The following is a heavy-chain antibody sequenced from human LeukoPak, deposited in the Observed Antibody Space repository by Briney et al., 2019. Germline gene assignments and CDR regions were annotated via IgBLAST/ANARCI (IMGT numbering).Heavy chain of an antibody. CDR2: VDPEDGET. D-gene: IGHD6-13*01. V-gene: IGHV1-69-2*01. Sequence: ASVMVSCKVSGYTFTDYYMHWVQQAPGKGLEWMGLVDPEDGETIYAEKFQGRVTITADTSTDTAYMELSSLRSEDTAVYYCATDRGIAAAGALDYWGQGTLVTVSS. CDR1: GYTFTDYY. CDR3: ATDRGIAAAGALDY. J-gene: IGHJ4*02.